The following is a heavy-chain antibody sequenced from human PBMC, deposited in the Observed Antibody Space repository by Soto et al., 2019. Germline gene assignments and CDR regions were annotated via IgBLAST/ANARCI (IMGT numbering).Heavy chain of an antibody. J-gene: IGHJ5*02. CDR1: GGSITSNIYF. D-gene: IGHD6-6*01. Sequence: SETLSLTCTVSGGSITSNIYFWGWIRQPPGKGLEWIASIHYSGTTYHNPSLKSRVTISVGTSRNQFSLKLSSVTAADTAVYYCARRLKAQNFDPWGQGTLVTVSS. V-gene: IGHV4-39*01. CDR2: IHYSGTT. CDR3: ARRLKAQNFDP.